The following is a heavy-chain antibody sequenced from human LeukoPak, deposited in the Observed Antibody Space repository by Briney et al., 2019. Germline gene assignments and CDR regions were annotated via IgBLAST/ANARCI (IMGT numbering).Heavy chain of an antibody. CDR3: TTDDYSSGTFDI. V-gene: IGHV3-30*04. CDR1: GFTFSSYA. D-gene: IGHD6-19*01. Sequence: GGSLRLSCAASGFTFSSYAMHWVRQAPGKGLEWVAVISYDGRNKYYADSVKGRFTISRDNSKNTLYLQMNSLKTEDTAVYYCTTDDYSSGTFDIWGQGTMVTVSS. J-gene: IGHJ3*02. CDR2: ISYDGRNK.